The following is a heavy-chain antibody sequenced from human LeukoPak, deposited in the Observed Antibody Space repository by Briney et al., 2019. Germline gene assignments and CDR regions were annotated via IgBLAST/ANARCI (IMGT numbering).Heavy chain of an antibody. CDR2: IIPIFGTA. CDR3: ARDRRSSGWSEDAFDI. D-gene: IGHD6-19*01. V-gene: IGHV1-69*01. J-gene: IGHJ3*02. Sequence: TVKVSCKASGGTFSSYAISWVRQAPGQGLEWMGGIIPIFGTANYAQKFQGRVTITADESTSTAYMELSSLRSEDTAVYYCARDRRSSGWSEDAFDIWGQGTMVTVSS. CDR1: GGTFSSYA.